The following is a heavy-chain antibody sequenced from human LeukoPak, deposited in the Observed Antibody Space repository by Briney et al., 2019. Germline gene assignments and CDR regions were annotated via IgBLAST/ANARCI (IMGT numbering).Heavy chain of an antibody. CDR3: ASLSGTYPYYFDY. Sequence: SQTLSLTCTVSGGSISSDHYFWSWIRQPAGKGLEWIGRISSTGRTDYNPSLKSRVTISVDTSKNQFSLKLSSVTAADTAVYYCASLSGTYPYYFDYWGQGTLVTVFS. CDR2: ISSTGRT. J-gene: IGHJ4*02. V-gene: IGHV4-61*02. D-gene: IGHD3-10*01. CDR1: GGSISSDHYF.